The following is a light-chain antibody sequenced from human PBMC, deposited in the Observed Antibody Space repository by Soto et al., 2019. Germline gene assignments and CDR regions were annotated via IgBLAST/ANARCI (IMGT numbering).Light chain of an antibody. CDR3: QTWVTGIHI. J-gene: IGLJ2*01. Sequence: QPVLTQSPSDSASLGAWVKLTCTLSSGHSNYAIAWHQQQPEKGPRFLMKLNSDGSHSKGDGIPDRFSGSSSGAERYLTISTLQSEDEADYYCQTWVTGIHIFGGGTQLTVL. CDR1: SGHSNYA. V-gene: IGLV4-69*01. CDR2: LNSDGSH.